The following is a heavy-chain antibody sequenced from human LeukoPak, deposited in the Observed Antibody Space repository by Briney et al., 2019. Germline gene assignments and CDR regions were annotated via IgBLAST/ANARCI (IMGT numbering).Heavy chain of an antibody. V-gene: IGHV3-64*01. CDR3: AREGEVPAAFDY. CDR2: ISSNGGST. J-gene: IGHJ4*02. D-gene: IGHD2-2*01. Sequence: GGSLRLSCAASGFTFSNYAMHWVRQAPGKGLEYVSAISSNGGSTYYANSVKGRFTISRDNTKNTLYLQMGSLRAEDMAVYYCAREGEVPAAFDYWGQGTLVTVSS. CDR1: GFTFSNYA.